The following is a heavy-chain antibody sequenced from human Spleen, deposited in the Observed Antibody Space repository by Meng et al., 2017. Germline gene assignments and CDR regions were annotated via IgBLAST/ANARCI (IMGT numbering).Heavy chain of an antibody. D-gene: IGHD4-11*01. V-gene: IGHV4-34*01. CDR1: GGSFSGYY. CDR3: ARGPTTMAHDFDY. CDR2: INHSGST. J-gene: IGHJ4*02. Sequence: HGQLKQWGPGLCKPLDPLSPPGSVYGGSFSGYYWTWIRQPPGKGLEWIGEINHSGSTNYNPSLKSRVTISVDTSQNNLSLKLSSVTAADSAVYYCARGPTTMAHDFDYWGQGTLVTVSS.